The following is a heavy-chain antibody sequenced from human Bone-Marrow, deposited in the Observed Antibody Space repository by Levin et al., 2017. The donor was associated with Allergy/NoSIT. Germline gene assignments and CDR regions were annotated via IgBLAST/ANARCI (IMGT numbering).Heavy chain of an antibody. CDR3: ARSYCISTSCYDLRYYYYGMDV. Sequence: ASVKVSCKASGGTFSSYAISWVRQAPGQGLEWMGGIIPIFGTANYAQKFQGRVTITADESTSTAYMELSSLRSEDTAVYYCARSYCISTSCYDLRYYYYGMDVWGQGTTVTVSS. CDR2: IIPIFGTA. D-gene: IGHD2-2*01. V-gene: IGHV1-69*13. CDR1: GGTFSSYA. J-gene: IGHJ6*02.